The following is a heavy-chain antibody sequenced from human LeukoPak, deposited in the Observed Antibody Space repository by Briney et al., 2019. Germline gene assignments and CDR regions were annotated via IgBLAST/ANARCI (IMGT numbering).Heavy chain of an antibody. D-gene: IGHD1-1*01. J-gene: IGHJ3*02. V-gene: IGHV3-21*04. Sequence: GGSLRLSCAASGFTFSSYNMNWVRQAPGKGLEWVSSITSSSSYTFYADSVKGRFTISRDNAKNSLYLQMNSLRAEDTAVYYCAKDRWTEVDAFDIWGQGTMVTVSS. CDR1: GFTFSSYN. CDR3: AKDRWTEVDAFDI. CDR2: ITSSSSYT.